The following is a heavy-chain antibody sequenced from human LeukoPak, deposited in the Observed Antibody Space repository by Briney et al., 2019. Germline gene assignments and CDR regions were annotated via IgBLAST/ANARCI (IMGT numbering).Heavy chain of an antibody. J-gene: IGHJ4*02. D-gene: IGHD3-16*01. V-gene: IGHV3-23*01. Sequence: PGRFLRLSCAASGFTFSTYVMSWVRQAPGKGLEWVSAISGSGGTTYYADSVKGRFTLSRDNSNNTLYLQMNSLRAEDTAVYHCAKGRGHDYWGQGTLVTVSS. CDR3: AKGRGHDY. CDR1: GFTFSTYV. CDR2: ISGSGGTT.